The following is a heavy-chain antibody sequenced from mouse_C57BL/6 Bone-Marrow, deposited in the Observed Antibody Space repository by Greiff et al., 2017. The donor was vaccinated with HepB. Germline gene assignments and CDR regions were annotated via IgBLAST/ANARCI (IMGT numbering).Heavy chain of an antibody. CDR1: GYTFTSYW. CDR2: IHPNSGST. D-gene: IGHD2-1*01. CDR3: ARRGGNYYFDF. J-gene: IGHJ2*01. Sequence: QVQLQQPGAELVKPGASVKLSCKASGYTFTSYWMHWVKQRPGQGLEWIGRIHPNSGSTNYNEKFKSKSTLTVDKSSSTAYMQLRSLTSEDSAVYYCARRGGNYYFDFWGQGTTLTVSS. V-gene: IGHV1-64*01.